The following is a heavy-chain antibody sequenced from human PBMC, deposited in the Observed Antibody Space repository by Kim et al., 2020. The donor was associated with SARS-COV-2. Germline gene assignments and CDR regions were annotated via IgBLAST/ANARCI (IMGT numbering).Heavy chain of an antibody. V-gene: IGHV1-3*01. CDR2: INAGNGNT. CDR3: ARADGAVPGTEFDP. Sequence: ASVKVSCKASGYTFTSYAMHWVRQAPGQRLEWMGWINAGNGNTIYSQKFQGRVTITRDTSASTAYMELSSLRSEDTAVYYCARADGAVPGTEFDPWGQGTLLTVSS. J-gene: IGHJ5*02. D-gene: IGHD6-19*01. CDR1: GYTFTSYA.